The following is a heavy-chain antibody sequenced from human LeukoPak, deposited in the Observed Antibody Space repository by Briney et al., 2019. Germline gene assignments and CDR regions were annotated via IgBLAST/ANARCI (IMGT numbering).Heavy chain of an antibody. J-gene: IGHJ4*02. D-gene: IGHD1-26*01. CDR1: GGSFSGYY. CDR2: INHSGST. Sequence: PSETLSLTCAVYGGSFSGYYWSWIRQPPGKGLEWIGEINHSGSTNYNPSLKSRVTISVDTSKNQFSLKLSSVTAADTAVYYCARRLWELLPFDYWGQGTLVTVSS. CDR3: ARRLWELLPFDY. V-gene: IGHV4-34*01.